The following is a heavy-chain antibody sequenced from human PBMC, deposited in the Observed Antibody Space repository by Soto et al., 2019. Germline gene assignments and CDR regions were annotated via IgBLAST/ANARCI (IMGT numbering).Heavy chain of an antibody. D-gene: IGHD3-22*01. J-gene: IGHJ3*01. Sequence: QVQLVQSGAEVKKPGSSVKVSCKASGGTFSSSAINWVRQAPGQGLEWMGGVIPIFNTVNYAQEFQARVTITADDSTSTTYMELVSLPSEYTAEYYCARVRRDRMTMIVRVGAFYFLGQVTIVTISS. CDR1: GGTFSSSA. CDR3: ARVRRDRMTMIVRVGAFYF. V-gene: IGHV1-69*01. CDR2: VIPIFNTV.